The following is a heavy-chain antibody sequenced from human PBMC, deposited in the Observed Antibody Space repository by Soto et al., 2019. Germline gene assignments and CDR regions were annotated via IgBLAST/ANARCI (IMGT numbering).Heavy chain of an antibody. Sequence: ASVKVSCKSSGYPFTHYGITWIRQSPGQGLEWMGWISPFNGNTNYGQTLQGRVTLTTDTSTSTVFMELRSLTSDDTAVYYCARDQSFDRTYYYDIDVWGQGTTVT. CDR2: ISPFNGNT. CDR1: GYPFTHYG. CDR3: ARDQSFDRTYYYDIDV. D-gene: IGHD3-16*01. V-gene: IGHV1-18*01. J-gene: IGHJ6*02.